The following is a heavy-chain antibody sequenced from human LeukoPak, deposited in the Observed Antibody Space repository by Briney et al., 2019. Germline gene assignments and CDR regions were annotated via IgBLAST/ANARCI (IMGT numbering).Heavy chain of an antibody. J-gene: IGHJ5*02. D-gene: IGHD6-13*01. CDR1: GGSISSYF. CDR3: ARHSSTVRGWFGP. Sequence: SETLSLTCSVSGGSISSYFWSWIRQSPGKGLEWIGYMYYSGNTTYNPSPMSRVTLSVDTSKHHFSLNLRSRTAADTAVYYCARHSSTVRGWFGPWGEGTLVTVSS. V-gene: IGHV4-59*08. CDR2: MYYSGNT.